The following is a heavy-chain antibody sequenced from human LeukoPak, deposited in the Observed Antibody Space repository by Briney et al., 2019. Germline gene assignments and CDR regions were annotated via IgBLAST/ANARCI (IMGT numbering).Heavy chain of an antibody. CDR1: GFTVSSNY. CDR2: IYSGGST. V-gene: IGHV3-53*01. D-gene: IGHD3-22*01. J-gene: IGHJ4*02. Sequence: GGSLRLSCAASGFTVSSNYMSWVRQAPGEGLEWVSVIYSGGSTYYADSVKGRFTISRDNSKNTLYLQMNSLRAEDTAVYYCARVSGYYPYYFDYWGQGTLVTVSS. CDR3: ARVSGYYPYYFDY.